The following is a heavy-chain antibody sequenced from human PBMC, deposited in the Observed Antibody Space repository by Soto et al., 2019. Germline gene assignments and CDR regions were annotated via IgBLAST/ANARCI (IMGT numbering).Heavy chain of an antibody. CDR2: IWYDGSNK. CDR1: GFTFSSYG. D-gene: IGHD4-17*01. Sequence: PGGSLRLSCAASGFTFSSYGMHWVRQAPGKGLEWVAVIWYDGSNKYYADSVKGRFTISRDNSKNTLYLQMNSLRAEDTAVYYCARDWSPDYGGNSNWFDPWGQGTLVT. CDR3: ARDWSPDYGGNSNWFDP. J-gene: IGHJ5*02. V-gene: IGHV3-33*01.